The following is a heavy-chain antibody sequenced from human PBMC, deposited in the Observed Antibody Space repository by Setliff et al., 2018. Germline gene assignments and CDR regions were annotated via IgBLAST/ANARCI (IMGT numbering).Heavy chain of an antibody. D-gene: IGHD3-10*01. CDR2: IIPILGIA. V-gene: IGHV1-69*10. CDR1: GGTFSSYA. CDR3: ARIKSSLVRGVISAFDI. J-gene: IGHJ3*02. Sequence: ASVKVSCKASGGTFSSYAIGWVRQAPGQGLEWMGGIIPILGIANYAQKFQGRVTITADKSTSTAYMELSSLRSEDTAVYYCARIKSSLVRGVISAFDIWGQGTMVTV.